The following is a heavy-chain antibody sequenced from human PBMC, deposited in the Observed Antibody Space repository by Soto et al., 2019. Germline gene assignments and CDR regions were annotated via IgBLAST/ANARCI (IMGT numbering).Heavy chain of an antibody. CDR1: GFTFSSYS. J-gene: IGHJ4*02. CDR3: AKDKSVYYDSSLDY. CDR2: ISSSSSYI. V-gene: IGHV3-21*04. Sequence: GGSLRLSCADSGFTFSSYSMNWVRQAPGKGLEWVSSISSSSSYIYYADSVKGRFTISRDNAKNSLYLQMDRLRAEDTAVYYCAKDKSVYYDSSLDYWGQGTVVTVSS. D-gene: IGHD3-22*01.